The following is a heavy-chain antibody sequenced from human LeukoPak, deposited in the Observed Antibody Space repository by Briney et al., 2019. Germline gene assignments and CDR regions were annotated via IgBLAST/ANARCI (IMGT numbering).Heavy chain of an antibody. V-gene: IGHV3-48*02. D-gene: IGHD6-13*01. CDR3: ARDPHIAADGTIFDY. J-gene: IGHJ4*02. CDR1: GFTFSSYA. CDR2: ISSSSSTI. Sequence: PGGSLRLSCAASGFTFSSYAMNWVRQAQGKGLEWVSYISSSSSTIYYADSVKGRFTISRDNAKNSLYLQMNSLRDEDSAVYYCARDPHIAADGTIFDYWGQGTLVTVSS.